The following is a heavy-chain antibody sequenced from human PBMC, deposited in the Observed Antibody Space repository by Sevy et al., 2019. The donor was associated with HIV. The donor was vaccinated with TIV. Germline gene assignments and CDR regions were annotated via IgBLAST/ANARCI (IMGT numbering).Heavy chain of an antibody. CDR2: INPKSGAT. CDR1: GYTFSDSGYY. D-gene: IGHD3-3*01. CDR3: ARESYYFRTGPVDYDYGMDV. J-gene: IGHJ6*02. V-gene: IGHV1-2*02. Sequence: ASVKVSCKASGYTFSDSGYYVHWVRQAPGQGLEWMGWINPKSGATNDAHKFQGRVNMTRNTSVSTANMELSRLTSDDTAVYYCARESYYFRTGPVDYDYGMDVWGQGTTVTVSS.